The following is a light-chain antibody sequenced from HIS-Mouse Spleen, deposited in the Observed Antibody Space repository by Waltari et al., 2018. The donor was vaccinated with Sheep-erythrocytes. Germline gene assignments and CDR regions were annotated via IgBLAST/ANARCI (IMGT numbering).Light chain of an antibody. CDR2: GAS. CDR1: QSVSSSY. V-gene: IGKV3-20*01. CDR3: QQYGSSLRT. J-gene: IGKJ1*01. Sequence: ENVLTQSPGTLSLSPGEIATLSCRASQSVSSSYLAWYQQKPGQAPRLLIYGASSRATGIPDRFSGSGSGTDFTLTISRLEPEDFAVYYCQQYGSSLRTFGQGTKVEIK.